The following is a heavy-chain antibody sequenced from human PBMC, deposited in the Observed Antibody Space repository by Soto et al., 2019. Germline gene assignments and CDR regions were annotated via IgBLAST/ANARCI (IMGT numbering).Heavy chain of an antibody. Sequence: LRLSCAASGFTFSSYAMHWVRQAPGKGLEWVAVISYDGSNKYYADSVKGRFTISRDNSKNTLYLQMNSLRAEDTAVYYCARDLVPYYYDSSGYYYGYWGQGTLVTVSS. V-gene: IGHV3-30-3*01. CDR3: ARDLVPYYYDSSGYYYGY. J-gene: IGHJ4*02. CDR1: GFTFSSYA. CDR2: ISYDGSNK. D-gene: IGHD3-22*01.